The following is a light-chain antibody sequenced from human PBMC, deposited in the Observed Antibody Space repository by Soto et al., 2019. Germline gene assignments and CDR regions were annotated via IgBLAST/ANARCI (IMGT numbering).Light chain of an antibody. CDR2: GAS. CDR3: QQHGSSPPSWT. J-gene: IGKJ1*01. Sequence: EMVLTQSPGTLSLSPGERATLFCRVSQSVSSSYLAWYQQKPGQAPRLLIYGASSRATGTPDRFSGSGYGTAFTLTISRLEPEDFAVYYCQQHGSSPPSWTFGQGTKVEIK. CDR1: QSVSSSY. V-gene: IGKV3-20*01.